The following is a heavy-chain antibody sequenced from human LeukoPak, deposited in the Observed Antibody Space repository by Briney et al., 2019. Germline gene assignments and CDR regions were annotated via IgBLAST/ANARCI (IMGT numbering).Heavy chain of an antibody. V-gene: IGHV3-74*01. CDR2: INEDGSTT. CDR1: GFTFSSNW. Sequence: SGGSLRLSCAASGFTFSSNWMHWVRQAPGKGLVWVSRINEDGSTTNYADSVKGRSTISRDNAKNTLYLRMNSLRAEDTAVYYCVRDLGGRSGHWGQGTLVTVSS. CDR3: VRDLGGRSGH. D-gene: IGHD1-26*01. J-gene: IGHJ4*02.